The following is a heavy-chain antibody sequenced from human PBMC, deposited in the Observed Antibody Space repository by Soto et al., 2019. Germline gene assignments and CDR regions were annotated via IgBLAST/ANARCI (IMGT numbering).Heavy chain of an antibody. CDR1: GFTFSDYS. V-gene: IGHV3-48*01. J-gene: IGHJ4*02. CDR2: ISSGGATT. Sequence: GGSLRLSCAASGFTFSDYSLNWVRQAPGKGLEWLSYISSGGATTYYADSVKGRFTISRDNGKNSLYLQMNSLRVEDTAVYYCSQGYFDYWGQGTRVTVSS. CDR3: SQGYFDY.